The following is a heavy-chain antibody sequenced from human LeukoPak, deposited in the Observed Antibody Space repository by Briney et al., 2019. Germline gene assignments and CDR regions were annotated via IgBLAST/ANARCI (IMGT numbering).Heavy chain of an antibody. V-gene: IGHV4-30-2*01. Sequence: SQTLSLTCAVSGGSISSGGYSWSWIRQPPGKGLEWIGYIYHSGSTYYNPSLKSRVTISVDRSKDQFSLKLSSVTAADTAVYYCAREASPPNDAFDIWGQGTMVTVSS. CDR1: GGSISSGGYS. J-gene: IGHJ3*02. CDR2: IYHSGST. CDR3: AREASPPNDAFDI.